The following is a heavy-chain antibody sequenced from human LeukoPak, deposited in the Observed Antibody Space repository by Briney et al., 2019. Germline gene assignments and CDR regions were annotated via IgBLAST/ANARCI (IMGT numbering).Heavy chain of an antibody. CDR3: ARDTFIYGGPYYYYYYGMDV. D-gene: IGHD4-23*01. CDR1: GFTFSSYS. Sequence: PGGSLRLSCAASGFTFSSYSMNWVRQAPGKGLEWVSSISSSSSYIYYADSVKGRFTISRDNAKNSLYLQMNSLRAEDTAVYYCARDTFIYGGPYYYYYYGMDVWGQGTTVTVSS. CDR2: ISSSSSYI. V-gene: IGHV3-21*01. J-gene: IGHJ6*02.